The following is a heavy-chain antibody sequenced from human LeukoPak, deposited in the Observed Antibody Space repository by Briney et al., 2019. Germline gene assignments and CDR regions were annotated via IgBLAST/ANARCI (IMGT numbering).Heavy chain of an antibody. Sequence: GGSLRLSCSVSGFTFSTYVMHWVRQAPGKGLEYVSTISSNGDNTYHADSVKGRFTISRDNSKNTLYLQMSSLRADDTAVYYCVRGTGYWGQGTLVTVSS. J-gene: IGHJ4*02. CDR2: ISSNGDNT. CDR3: VRGTGY. CDR1: GFTFSTYV. V-gene: IGHV3-64D*06.